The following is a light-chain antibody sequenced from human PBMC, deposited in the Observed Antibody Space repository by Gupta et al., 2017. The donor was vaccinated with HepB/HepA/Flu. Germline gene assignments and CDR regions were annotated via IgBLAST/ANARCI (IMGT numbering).Light chain of an antibody. V-gene: IGLV2-14*03. CDR2: NIN. J-gene: IGLJ2*01. Sequence: QSALTQPASVSGSLGQSITISCTGTNSDIGHYNFVSWYQQHPGKAPKLILSNINDRPSGVSLRFSGSKSGNTASLTISGLQAEDEAYYYCSSYTTSSSWVFGGGSKVTVL. CDR1: NSDIGHYNF. CDR3: SSYTTSSSWV.